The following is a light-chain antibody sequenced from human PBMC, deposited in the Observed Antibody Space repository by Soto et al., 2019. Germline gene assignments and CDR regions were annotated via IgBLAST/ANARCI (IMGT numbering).Light chain of an antibody. Sequence: EIVLTQSPGTLSLSPGERATLSCRASQSVSSTYLAWYQHKPGQAPRLLIYGTSSRATGIPDRFSGSGSGTDFTLTISRLEPEDFAVYYCQQYGSSPNTFGQGTKVDIK. CDR2: GTS. J-gene: IGKJ1*01. CDR3: QQYGSSPNT. V-gene: IGKV3-20*01. CDR1: QSVSSTY.